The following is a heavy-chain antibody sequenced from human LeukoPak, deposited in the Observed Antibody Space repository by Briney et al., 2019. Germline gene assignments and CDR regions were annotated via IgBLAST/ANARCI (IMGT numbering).Heavy chain of an antibody. Sequence: GGSLRLSCSASGFTFSSYAMHWVRQAPGKGLEYVSAISGNGGSTSYADSVKGRFITSRDNSKNTVYLQMSSLRAEDTAIYYCVGDGRDGYNIYFHHWGQGTLVTVSS. D-gene: IGHD5-24*01. V-gene: IGHV3-64D*06. J-gene: IGHJ1*01. CDR1: GFTFSSYA. CDR2: ISGNGGST. CDR3: VGDGRDGYNIYFHH.